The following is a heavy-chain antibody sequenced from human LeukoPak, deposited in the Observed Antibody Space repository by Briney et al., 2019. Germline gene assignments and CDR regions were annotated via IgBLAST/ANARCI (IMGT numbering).Heavy chain of an antibody. CDR2: INPNSGGT. J-gene: IGHJ4*02. CDR3: ARVKGHIDY. V-gene: IGHV1-2*04. Sequence: GASVKVSCKASGYTFTGYYMHWVRQAPGQGLEWMGWINPNSGGTNYAQKFQGWVTMTRDTYISTAYMELSRLRSDDTAVYYCARVKGHIDYWGQGTLVTVSS. CDR1: GYTFTGYY.